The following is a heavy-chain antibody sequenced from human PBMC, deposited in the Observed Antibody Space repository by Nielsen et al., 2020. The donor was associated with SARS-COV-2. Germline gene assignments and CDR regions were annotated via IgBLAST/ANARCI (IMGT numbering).Heavy chain of an antibody. CDR3: ARAGMDYYGSGTYYISYFDY. Sequence: SETLSLTCAVSGGSISSGDYSWNWVRQPPGKGLEWIGYIHLSGSTNYNPSLRSRVTISADRSKNQFSLKLRSVTAADTAVYYCARAGMDYYGSGTYYISYFDYWGQGTLVSVSS. D-gene: IGHD3-10*01. J-gene: IGHJ4*02. CDR2: IHLSGST. CDR1: GGSISSGDYS. V-gene: IGHV4-30-2*01.